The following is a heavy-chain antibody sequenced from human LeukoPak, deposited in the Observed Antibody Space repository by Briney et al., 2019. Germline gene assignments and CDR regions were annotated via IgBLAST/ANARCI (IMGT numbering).Heavy chain of an antibody. D-gene: IGHD2-8*01. V-gene: IGHV4-34*01. J-gene: IGHJ5*02. CDR2: INHSGST. CDR3: AWGNGWFDP. Sequence: SETLSLTCAVYGGSFSGYYWSWIRQPPGKGLEWIGQINHSGSTNYNPSLKSRVSISVDTSKNQFSLKLSSVTAADTAVYYCAWGNGWFDPWGQGTLVTVSS. CDR1: GGSFSGYY.